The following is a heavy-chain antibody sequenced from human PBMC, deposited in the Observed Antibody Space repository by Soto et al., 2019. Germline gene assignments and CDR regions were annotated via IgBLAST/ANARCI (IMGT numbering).Heavy chain of an antibody. CDR1: GFTFSSYG. J-gene: IGHJ4*02. D-gene: IGHD1-26*01. V-gene: IGHV3-30*18. Sequence: VQLVESGGGVVQPGRSLRLSCAASGFTFSSYGMHWVRQAPGKGLEWVAVISYDGSNKYYADSVKGRFTISRDNSKNTLYLQMNSLRAEDTAVYYCAKSKVGATKAKRVGYFDYWGQGTLVTVSS. CDR3: AKSKVGATKAKRVGYFDY. CDR2: ISYDGSNK.